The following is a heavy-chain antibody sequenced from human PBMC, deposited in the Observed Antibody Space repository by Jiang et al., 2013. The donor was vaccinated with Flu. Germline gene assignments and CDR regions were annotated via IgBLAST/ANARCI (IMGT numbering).Heavy chain of an antibody. CDR2: IYHTGSS. Sequence: GSGLVKPSETLSLTCTVSGGSFSSDYYYWAWIRQPPGKGMEWIGGIYHTGSSYSRPSLKSRVTISVDTPKNQFSLKLNSMTAADTAVYYCARAQKYSGFELPYFDYWGQGTLVTVSS. J-gene: IGHJ4*02. D-gene: IGHD5-12*01. CDR3: ARAQKYSGFELPYFDY. CDR1: GGSFSSDYYY. V-gene: IGHV4-39*07.